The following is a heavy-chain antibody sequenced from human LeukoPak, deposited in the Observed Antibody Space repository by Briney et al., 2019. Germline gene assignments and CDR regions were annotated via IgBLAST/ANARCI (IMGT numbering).Heavy chain of an antibody. V-gene: IGHV5-10-1*01. D-gene: IGHD6-6*01. Sequence: GESLKISCKGSGYSFTSYWISWVRQMPGKGLEWMGRIDPSDSYTNYSPSFQGHVTISADKSISTAYLQWSSLKASDTAMYYCARSARPNYYYYGMDVWGQGTTVTVSS. CDR2: IDPSDSYT. CDR3: ARSARPNYYYYGMDV. J-gene: IGHJ6*02. CDR1: GYSFTSYW.